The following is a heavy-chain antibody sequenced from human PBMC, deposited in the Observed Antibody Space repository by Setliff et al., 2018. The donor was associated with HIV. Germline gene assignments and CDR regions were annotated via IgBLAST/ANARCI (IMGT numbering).Heavy chain of an antibody. J-gene: IGHJ4*02. D-gene: IGHD6-19*01. CDR1: GFTFSNYA. Sequence: PGGSLRLSCAASGFTFSNYAVTWVRQAAGKGLEWVSAISSSGINTYYIDSVRGRFIISRDNSRNTLYLQLNSLRVEDTAVYFCAKEVSGGGWPRWGDQWGQGTRVTAPQ. CDR2: ISSSGINT. CDR3: AKEVSGGGWPRWGDQ. V-gene: IGHV3-23*01.